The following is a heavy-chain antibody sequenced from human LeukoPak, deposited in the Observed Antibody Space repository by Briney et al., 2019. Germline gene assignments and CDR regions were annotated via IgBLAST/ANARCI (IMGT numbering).Heavy chain of an antibody. D-gene: IGHD6-19*01. Sequence: TGGSLRLSCAASGFTFSSYAMHWVRQAPGKGLEWVSAISGSGGSTYYADSVKGRFTISRDNSKNTLYLQMNSLRAEDTAVYYCAKESGRGWMKRYMDVWGKGTTVTVSS. CDR3: AKESGRGWMKRYMDV. V-gene: IGHV3-23*01. CDR2: ISGSGGST. J-gene: IGHJ6*03. CDR1: GFTFSSYA.